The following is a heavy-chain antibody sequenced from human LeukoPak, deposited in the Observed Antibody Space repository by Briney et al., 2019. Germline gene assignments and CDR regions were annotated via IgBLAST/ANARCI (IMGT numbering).Heavy chain of an antibody. D-gene: IGHD4-17*01. CDR1: GFTFSSYG. CDR2: IWYDGSNK. J-gene: IGHJ4*01. V-gene: IGHV3-33*06. CDR3: AKVRDDYGDYAYFDY. Sequence: AGGSLRLSCAASGFTFSSYGMHWVRQAPGKGLEWVAVIWYDGSNKYYADSVKGRFTISRDNSKNTLYLQMNSLRAEDTAVYYCAKVRDDYGDYAYFDYWGQEPWSPSPQ.